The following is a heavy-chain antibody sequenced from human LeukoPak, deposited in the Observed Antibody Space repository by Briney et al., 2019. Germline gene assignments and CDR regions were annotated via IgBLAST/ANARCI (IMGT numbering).Heavy chain of an antibody. J-gene: IGHJ3*02. D-gene: IGHD6-19*01. V-gene: IGHV4-59*07. Sequence: PSDTLSLTCTVSGGSISGYYWTWIRQPPGKGLEWIGYIYSSGSTNYNPSLMSRVTISVDTSKNQFSLKLTSVTAADTAVYYCAKTVRQWLANDAFAIWGQGTMVT. CDR3: AKTVRQWLANDAFAI. CDR1: GGSISGYY. CDR2: IYSSGST.